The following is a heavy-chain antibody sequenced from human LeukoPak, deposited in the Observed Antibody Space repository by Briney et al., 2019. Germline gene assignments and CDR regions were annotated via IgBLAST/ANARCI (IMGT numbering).Heavy chain of an antibody. CDR2: VFYNGST. Sequence: SETLSLTCTVSGGSISDYFWSWIRQPPGKGLEWVGYVFYNGSTNYNPSLKSRVTISVDTSKNQFSLKLSSVTAADTAVYYCARSFSGSYYFWGQGTLVTVSS. CDR1: GGSISDYF. CDR3: ARSFSGSYYF. V-gene: IGHV4-59*12. D-gene: IGHD1-26*01. J-gene: IGHJ4*02.